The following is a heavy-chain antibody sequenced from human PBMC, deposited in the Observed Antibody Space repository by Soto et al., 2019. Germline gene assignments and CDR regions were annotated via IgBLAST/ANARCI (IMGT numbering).Heavy chain of an antibody. Sequence: GGSLRLSCAASGFTFSDYYMSWIRQAPGKGLEWVSYISSSGSTRYYADSVKGRFTISRDNAKNSLYLQMNSLRAEDTAVYYCASTTDLIAAAGTPCCAFDIWGQGTMVTVSS. D-gene: IGHD6-13*01. J-gene: IGHJ3*02. CDR1: GFTFSDYY. CDR2: ISSSGSTR. V-gene: IGHV3-11*01. CDR3: ASTTDLIAAAGTPCCAFDI.